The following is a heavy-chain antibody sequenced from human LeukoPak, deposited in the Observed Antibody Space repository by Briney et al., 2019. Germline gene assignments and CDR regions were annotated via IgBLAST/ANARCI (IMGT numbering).Heavy chain of an antibody. CDR3: ARDLPPPDYYDSSGYVYYFDY. Sequence: ASVKVSCKASGYTFTSYGISWVRQAPGQGLEWMGWISAYNGNTNYAQKLQGRVTMTTDTSTSTAYMELRSLRSDDTAVYYCARDLPPPDYYDSSGYVYYFDYWGQGTLVTVSS. CDR1: GYTFTSYG. D-gene: IGHD3-22*01. CDR2: ISAYNGNT. J-gene: IGHJ4*02. V-gene: IGHV1-18*01.